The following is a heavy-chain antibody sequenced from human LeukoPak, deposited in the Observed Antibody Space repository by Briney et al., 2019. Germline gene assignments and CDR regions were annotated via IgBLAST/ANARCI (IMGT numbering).Heavy chain of an antibody. CDR2: IIPIFGTA. CDR3: ARDRGPYCSGGSCLDAFDI. CDR1: GGPFSSYA. J-gene: IGHJ3*02. D-gene: IGHD2-15*01. Sequence: GSSVKVSCKASGGPFSSYAISWVRQAPGQGLEWMERIIPIFGTANYAQKFQGRVTITTDESTSTAYMELSSLRSEDTAVYYCARDRGPYCSGGSCLDAFDIWGQGTMVTVSS. V-gene: IGHV1-69*05.